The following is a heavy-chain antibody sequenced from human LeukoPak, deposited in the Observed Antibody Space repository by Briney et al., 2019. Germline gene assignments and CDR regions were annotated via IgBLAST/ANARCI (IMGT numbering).Heavy chain of an antibody. CDR2: IKQDGSEK. J-gene: IGHJ3*02. V-gene: IGHV3-7*01. Sequence: GGSLRLSCAASRFTFSTYWMSWVRQAPGKGLEWVANIKQDGSEKYYVDSVKGRFTISRDNAKNSLYLQMNSLRAEDTAVYYCARVASSDAFDIWGQGTMVTVSS. CDR3: ARVASSDAFDI. CDR1: RFTFSTYW.